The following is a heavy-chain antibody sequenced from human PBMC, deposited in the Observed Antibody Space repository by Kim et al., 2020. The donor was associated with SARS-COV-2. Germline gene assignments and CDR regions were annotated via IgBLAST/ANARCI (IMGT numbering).Heavy chain of an antibody. CDR1: GGSISSSSYY. J-gene: IGHJ5*02. V-gene: IGHV4-39*07. CDR3: ARTHSSGWYSFDP. D-gene: IGHD6-19*01. CDR2: IYYSGST. Sequence: SETLSLTCTVSGGSISSSSYYWGWIRQPPGKGLEWIGSIYYSGSTYYNPSLKSRVTISVDTSKNQFSLKLSSVTAADTAVYYCARTHSSGWYSFDPWGQG.